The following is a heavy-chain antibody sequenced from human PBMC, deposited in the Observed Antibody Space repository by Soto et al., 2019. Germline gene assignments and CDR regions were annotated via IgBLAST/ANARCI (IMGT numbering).Heavy chain of an antibody. D-gene: IGHD3-16*01. CDR3: ARGPDDGDYYYYYMDV. CDR1: GYTFTSYY. J-gene: IGHJ6*03. Sequence: ASLKVSCKASGYTFTSYYINWVRQATGQGLEWMGWMNPNSGNTGYAQKFQGRVTMTRNTSISTAYMELSSLRSEDTAVYYCARGPDDGDYYYYYMDVWGKGTTVTVSS. V-gene: IGHV1-8*01. CDR2: MNPNSGNT.